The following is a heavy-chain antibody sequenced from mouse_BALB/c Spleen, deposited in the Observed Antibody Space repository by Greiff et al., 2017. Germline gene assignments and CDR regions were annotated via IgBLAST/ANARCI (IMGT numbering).Heavy chain of an antibody. J-gene: IGHJ4*01. CDR2: INPNNGGT. CDR3: ARDDSAYYRYDGAMDY. CDR1: GYTFTDYN. D-gene: IGHD2-14*01. Sequence: EVQLQQSGPELVKPGASVKIPCKASGYTFTDYNMDWVKQSHGKSLEWIGDINPNNGGTIYNQKFKGKATLTVDKSSSTAYMELRSLTSEDTAVYYCARDDSAYYRYDGAMDYWGQGTSVTVSS. V-gene: IGHV1-18*01.